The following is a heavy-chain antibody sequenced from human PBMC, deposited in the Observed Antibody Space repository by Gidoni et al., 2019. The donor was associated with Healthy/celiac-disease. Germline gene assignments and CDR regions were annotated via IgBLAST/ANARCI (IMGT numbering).Heavy chain of an antibody. CDR1: GYTFTSYY. D-gene: IGHD3-10*01. CDR3: ARDGQLLWFGERRGGAFDI. Sequence: QVQLVQSGAEVKKPGASVKVSCKASGYTFTSYYMHWVRQAPGQGLEWMGIINPSGGSTSYAQKFQGRVTMTRDTSTSTVYMELSSLRSEDTAVYYCARDGQLLWFGERRGGAFDIWGQGTMVTVSS. CDR2: INPSGGST. V-gene: IGHV1-46*03. J-gene: IGHJ3*02.